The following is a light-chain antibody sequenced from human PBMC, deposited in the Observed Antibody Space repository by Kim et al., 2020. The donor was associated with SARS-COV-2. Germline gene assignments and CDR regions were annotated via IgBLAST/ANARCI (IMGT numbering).Light chain of an antibody. V-gene: IGLV1-44*01. CDR3: AVWDDSLNGVV. Sequence: PGQRVTISFSGSSSNIGSNAVSWCQQLPGTAPKLIYSFNQRPSGVPDRFSGSKSGTSASLAISGLQSDDEADYYCAVWDDSLNGVVFGGGTQLTVL. CDR1: SSNIGSNA. CDR2: SFN. J-gene: IGLJ2*01.